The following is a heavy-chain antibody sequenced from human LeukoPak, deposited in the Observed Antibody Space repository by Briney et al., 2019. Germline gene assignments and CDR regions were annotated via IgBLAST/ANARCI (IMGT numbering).Heavy chain of an antibody. CDR2: ISYDGSNK. J-gene: IGHJ4*02. D-gene: IGHD1-26*01. CDR3: ARDAGSYYFDY. V-gene: IGHV3-30-3*01. CDR1: GFTFSSYA. Sequence: GGSLRLSCAASGFTFSSYAMHWVRQAPGKGLEWVAVISYDGSNKYYADSVKGRFTISRDNSKNTLYLQMNSLRAEDTAVYYCARDAGSYYFDYWGQGTLVTVSS.